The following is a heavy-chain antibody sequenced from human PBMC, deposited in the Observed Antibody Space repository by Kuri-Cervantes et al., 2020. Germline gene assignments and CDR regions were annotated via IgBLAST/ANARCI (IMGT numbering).Heavy chain of an antibody. V-gene: IGHV3-30-3*01. J-gene: IGHJ4*02. CDR3: ARTLVTVVAPYYFDY. CDR1: GLIFSNYA. D-gene: IGHD1-26*01. CDR2: ISYDGSNK. Sequence: GESLKISCAASGLIFSNYAMHWVRQAPGKGLEWVAIISYDGSNKYYADSVKGRFTISRDNSKNTLYLQMNSLRAEDTAVYYCARTLVTVVAPYYFDYWGQGTLVTVSS.